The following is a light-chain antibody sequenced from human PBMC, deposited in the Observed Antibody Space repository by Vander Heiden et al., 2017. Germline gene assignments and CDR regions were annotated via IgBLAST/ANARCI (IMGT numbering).Light chain of an antibody. CDR1: SSNIGRNT. CDR3: AAWDDSLTGWV. V-gene: IGLV1-44*01. CDR2: DNN. Sequence: SVLPQPPSASGTPGQRVPISCSGSSSNIGRNTVNWYQQLPGTAPKVLIYDNNQRPSGIPDRFSGSKSGTSASLAISGLQSEDEADYYCAAWDDSLTGWVFGGGTKLTVL. J-gene: IGLJ3*02.